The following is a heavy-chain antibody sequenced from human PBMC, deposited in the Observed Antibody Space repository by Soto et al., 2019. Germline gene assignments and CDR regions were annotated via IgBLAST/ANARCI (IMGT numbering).Heavy chain of an antibody. J-gene: IGHJ5*02. CDR3: ARGGYYDSSGYSIFDP. Sequence: ASVKVSCKASGYTFTSYYMHWGRQAPGQGLEWMGIINPSGGSTSYAQKFQGRVTMTRDTSTSTVYMELSSLRSEDTAVYYCARGGYYDSSGYSIFDPWGQGTLVTVSS. CDR2: INPSGGST. CDR1: GYTFTSYY. D-gene: IGHD3-22*01. V-gene: IGHV1-46*01.